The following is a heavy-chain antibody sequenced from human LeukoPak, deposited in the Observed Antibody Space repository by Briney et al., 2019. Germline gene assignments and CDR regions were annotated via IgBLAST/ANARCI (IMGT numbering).Heavy chain of an antibody. CDR3: GRDGGVAYGLDV. V-gene: IGHV3-48*01. CDR2: TSGDSKVI. Sequence: GRSLRLSCAASGFTFSTYAVNWVRQAPGKGLEWVSFTSGDSKVIYYADSVKGRFTISRDNAKNSLYLQMNSLRADDTAVYYCGRDGGVAYGLDVWGQGTTVTVSS. CDR1: GFTFSTYA. J-gene: IGHJ6*02. D-gene: IGHD3-3*01.